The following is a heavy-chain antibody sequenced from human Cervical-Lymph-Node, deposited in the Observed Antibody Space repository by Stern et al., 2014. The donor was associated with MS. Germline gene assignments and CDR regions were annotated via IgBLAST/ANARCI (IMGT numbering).Heavy chain of an antibody. CDR3: VKETSPSYYYGMDV. CDR2: IRWSSTNI. CDR1: GFTFADYP. Sequence: EVQLVESGGGLAQPGGSLRLSCAASGFTFADYPMHLVRPAPGKGLEWVSGIRWSSTNIAYADSVRGRFTISRDNAKNSLYLQMNSLRPEDTALYYCVKETSPSYYYGMDVWGQGTTVSVSS. V-gene: IGHV3-9*01. J-gene: IGHJ6*02.